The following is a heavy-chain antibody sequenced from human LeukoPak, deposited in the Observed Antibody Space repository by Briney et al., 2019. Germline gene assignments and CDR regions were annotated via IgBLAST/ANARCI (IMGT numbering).Heavy chain of an antibody. D-gene: IGHD6-19*01. CDR2: IYYSGST. CDR3: ASLAKQWLVGKYYFDY. Sequence: SETLSLTCTVSGGSISSSSYYWGWIRQPPGKGLEWIGSIYYSGSTYYNPSLKSRVTISVDTSKNQFSLKLSSVTAADTAVYYCASLAKQWLVGKYYFDYWGQGTLVTVSS. J-gene: IGHJ4*02. CDR1: GGSISSSSYY. V-gene: IGHV4-39*01.